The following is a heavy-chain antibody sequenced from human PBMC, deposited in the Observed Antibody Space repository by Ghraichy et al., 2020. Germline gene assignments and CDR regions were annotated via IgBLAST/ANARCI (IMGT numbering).Heavy chain of an antibody. D-gene: IGHD4-23*01. CDR2: ITSSSRTK. V-gene: IGHV3-48*02. CDR3: ARGSRVVRFYYYDGMDV. Sequence: GESLNISCVGSGFSFSGYSMNWVRQSPGKGLEWVSYITSSSRTKSYADSVKGRFTISRENAQNSLYLQMNSLRDEDTAVYYCARGSRVVRFYYYDGMDVWGQGTTVTVSS. J-gene: IGHJ6*02. CDR1: GFSFSGYS.